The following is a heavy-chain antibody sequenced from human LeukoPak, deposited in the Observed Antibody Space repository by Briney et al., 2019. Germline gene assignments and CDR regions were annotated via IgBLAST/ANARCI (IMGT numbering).Heavy chain of an antibody. CDR3: VKGQRYSRDFYFDY. CDR2: ISGSGGST. J-gene: IGHJ4*02. V-gene: IGHV3-23*01. Sequence: GGSLRLSCAASGFTFSSYAMSWVRQAPGKGLEWVSAISGSGGSTYYADSVKGRFTISRDNSKNTLYLQMNSLRAEDTAVYYCVKGQRYSRDFYFDYWGQGTLVTVSS. CDR1: GFTFSSYA. D-gene: IGHD6-19*01.